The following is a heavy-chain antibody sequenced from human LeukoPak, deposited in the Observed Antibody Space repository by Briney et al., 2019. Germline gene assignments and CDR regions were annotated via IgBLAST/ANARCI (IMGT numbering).Heavy chain of an antibody. CDR1: GGSFSGYY. Sequence: SQTQSLTCAVYGGSFSGYYWSWIRQPPGKGLEWIGEIDHSGSTNYNPSLKSRVTISVDTSKNQFYLKLRSVTAADTAVYYCARRKPPDGLLWFGELMGFDPWGQGTLVTVSS. CDR3: ARRKPPDGLLWFGELMGFDP. CDR2: IDHSGST. D-gene: IGHD3-10*01. V-gene: IGHV4-34*01. J-gene: IGHJ5*02.